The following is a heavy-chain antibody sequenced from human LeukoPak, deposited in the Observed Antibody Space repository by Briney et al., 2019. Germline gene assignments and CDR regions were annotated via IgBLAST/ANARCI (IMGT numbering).Heavy chain of an antibody. J-gene: IGHJ4*02. V-gene: IGHV1-69*13. Sequence: SVKVSCKASGGTFSSYAISWVRQAPGQGLEWMGGIIPIFGTANYAQKFQGRVTITADESTSTAYMELSSLRSDDTAVYYCARVASWGYSYGLLNFDFWGQGTLVTVSS. CDR1: GGTFSSYA. D-gene: IGHD5-18*01. CDR2: IIPIFGTA. CDR3: ARVASWGYSYGLLNFDF.